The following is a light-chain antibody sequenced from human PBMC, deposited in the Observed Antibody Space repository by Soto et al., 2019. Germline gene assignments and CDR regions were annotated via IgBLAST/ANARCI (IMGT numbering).Light chain of an antibody. Sequence: DIQMTQSPSSLSASVGDRVTITCRASQSISSYLNWYQQKPGKAPNLLIYAASTLQSGVPSRFSGSGSGTDFALTISSLQPEDFATYYCQHSYSIPRLTFGGGTKVEIK. V-gene: IGKV1-39*01. CDR2: AAS. J-gene: IGKJ4*01. CDR1: QSISSY. CDR3: QHSYSIPRLT.